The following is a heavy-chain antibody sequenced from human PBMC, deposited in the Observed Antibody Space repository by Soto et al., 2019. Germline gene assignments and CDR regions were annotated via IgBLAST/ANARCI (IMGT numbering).Heavy chain of an antibody. V-gene: IGHV3-30*18. CDR1: GFTFKTHA. CDR3: GKDVGDYVPYYYGVDV. J-gene: IGHJ6*02. CDR2: IAYDGNEK. Sequence: QVQLVESGGGVVQPGTSLRLSCAASGFTFKTHAMHWVRQAPGKGLEWMAVIAYDGNEKFYADSGKGRFTISRDNSKNSLYLQINTRRNEDPAVYYCGKDVGDYVPYYYGVDVWGQGTTVTVS. D-gene: IGHD1-26*01.